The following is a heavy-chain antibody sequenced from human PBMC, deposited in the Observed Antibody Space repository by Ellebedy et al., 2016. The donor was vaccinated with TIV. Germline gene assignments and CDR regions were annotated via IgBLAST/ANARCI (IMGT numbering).Heavy chain of an antibody. J-gene: IGHJ3*02. CDR3: ARWGSFDI. CDR1: GGSISSSSYY. V-gene: IGHV3-48*01. D-gene: IGHD3-16*01. Sequence: PSETLSLTCTVSGGSISSSSYYWGWVRQAPGKGLEWVSYISSSSSTIYYADSVKGRFTISRDNAKNSLYLQMNSLRAEDTAVYYCARWGSFDIWGQGTMVTVSS. CDR2: ISSSSSTI.